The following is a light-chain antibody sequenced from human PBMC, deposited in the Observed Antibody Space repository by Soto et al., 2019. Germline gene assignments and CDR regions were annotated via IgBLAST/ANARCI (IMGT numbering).Light chain of an antibody. CDR1: QSVSSN. V-gene: IGKV3-15*01. CDR3: QQYNNWPIT. CDR2: GAS. Sequence: EIVMTQSPATLSVSPWERATLSCRASQSVSSNLAWYQQRLGQAPRLLIYGASTRATGIPARFSGSGSGTEFTLTISSLQSEDFAVYYCQQYNNWPITFGQGTRLEIK. J-gene: IGKJ5*01.